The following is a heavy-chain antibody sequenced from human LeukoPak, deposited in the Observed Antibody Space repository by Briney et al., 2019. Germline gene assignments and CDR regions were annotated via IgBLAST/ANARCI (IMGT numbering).Heavy chain of an antibody. D-gene: IGHD3-22*01. CDR2: INPNSGGT. Sequence: ASVKVSCKASGYTFTGYYMHWVRQAPGQGLEWMGWINPNSGGTNYAQKFQGRVTMTRDTSISTAYMELSRLRSDDTAVYYCARTQLNYYDSSGYYGEIPYYFDYWGQGTLVTVSS. CDR1: GYTFTGYY. V-gene: IGHV1-2*02. J-gene: IGHJ4*02. CDR3: ARTQLNYYDSSGYYGEIPYYFDY.